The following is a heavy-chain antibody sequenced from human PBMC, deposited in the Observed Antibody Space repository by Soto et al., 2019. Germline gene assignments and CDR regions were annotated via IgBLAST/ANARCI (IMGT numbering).Heavy chain of an antibody. CDR3: STRAYDTNGYYRFDP. CDR1: GGSFSGHS. V-gene: IGHV4-34*01. CDR2: INHSGRV. J-gene: IGHJ5*01. Sequence: PSETLSLTCAVYGGSFSGHSCTWIRQSPWKGLEWIGDINHSGRVNYSPSLKSRVTISLDTSKNQFSLTLSAVTAADTAMYYCSTRAYDTNGYYRFDPWGQGTLVTLSS. D-gene: IGHD3-22*01.